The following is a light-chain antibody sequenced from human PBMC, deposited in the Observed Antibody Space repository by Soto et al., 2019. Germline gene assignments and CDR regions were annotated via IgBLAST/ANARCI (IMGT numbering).Light chain of an antibody. Sequence: EIVMSQSPATLSVSAGERATLSCRASQSLSGRYLALYQQKLGQAPRLLIYDVSSRASGIPDRFSGSGSGTDFTLSISRLEPEDFAVYYCQQYGSSPTFGQGTKVDIK. CDR3: QQYGSSPT. J-gene: IGKJ1*01. CDR1: QSLSGRY. CDR2: DVS. V-gene: IGKV3-20*01.